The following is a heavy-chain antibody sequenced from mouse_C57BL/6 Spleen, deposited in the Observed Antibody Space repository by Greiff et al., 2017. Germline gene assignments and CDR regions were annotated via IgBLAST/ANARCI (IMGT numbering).Heavy chain of an antibody. V-gene: IGHV1-55*01. D-gene: IGHD1-1*01. CDR1: GYTFTSYW. Sequence: QVQLQQPGAELVKPGASVKMSCKASGYTFTSYWITWVKQRPGQGLEWIGDIYPGSGSTNYNEKFKSKATLTVDTSSSTAYMPLSSLTSEDSAVYYCAREYYGSSPWYFDVWGTGTTVTVSS. CDR3: AREYYGSSPWYFDV. CDR2: IYPGSGST. J-gene: IGHJ1*03.